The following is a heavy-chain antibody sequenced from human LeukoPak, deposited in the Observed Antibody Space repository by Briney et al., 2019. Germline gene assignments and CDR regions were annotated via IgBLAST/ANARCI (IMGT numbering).Heavy chain of an antibody. Sequence: QSGGSLRPSCAASGFTFSNYAMSWVRQAPGKGLEWVTAISGSGGSIYYADSVKGRFTISRDNPKNTLYLQMNSLRAEDTAVYYCTKGGIRYWFDPWGQGTLVTVSS. J-gene: IGHJ5*02. CDR2: ISGSGGSI. CDR3: TKGGIRYWFDP. D-gene: IGHD3-16*02. V-gene: IGHV3-23*01. CDR1: GFTFSNYA.